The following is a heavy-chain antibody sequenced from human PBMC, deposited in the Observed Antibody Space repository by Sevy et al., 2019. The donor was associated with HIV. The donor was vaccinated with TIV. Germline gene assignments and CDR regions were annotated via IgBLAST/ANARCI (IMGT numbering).Heavy chain of an antibody. Sequence: GGSLRLSCAASGFTFSSYAMHWVRQAPGKGLEWVAVISYDGSNKYYADSVKGRFTISRDNSKNTLYLQMNSLRAEDTAVYYCARARGYYGMDVWCQGTTVTVS. CDR3: ARARGYYGMDV. CDR1: GFTFSSYA. J-gene: IGHJ6*02. D-gene: IGHD1-26*01. CDR2: ISYDGSNK. V-gene: IGHV3-30-3*01.